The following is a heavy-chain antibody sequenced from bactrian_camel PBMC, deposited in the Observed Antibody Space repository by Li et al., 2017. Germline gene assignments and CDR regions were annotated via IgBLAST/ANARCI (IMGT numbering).Heavy chain of an antibody. CDR3: AAAPRQWDGHSRVCPKVYLH. Sequence: LVESGGGSVQAGGSLRLSCTSSGFTFADSDLGWYRQAAGRECELVSYFGSDGSTWYADSVKGRFTISRDGATRTLYLHMNSLKPEDTAMYYCAAAPRQWDGHSRVCPKVYLHWGQGTQVTVS. V-gene: IGHV3S55*01. CDR1: GFTFADSD. CDR2: FGSDGST. D-gene: IGHD2*01. J-gene: IGHJ4*01.